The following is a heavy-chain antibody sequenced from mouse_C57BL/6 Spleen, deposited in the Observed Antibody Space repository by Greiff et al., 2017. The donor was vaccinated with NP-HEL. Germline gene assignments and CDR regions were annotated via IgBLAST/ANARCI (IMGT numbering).Heavy chain of an antibody. J-gene: IGHJ4*01. CDR1: GYAFSSSW. CDR3: ARERLYYGSSGPYAMDY. Sequence: QVQLKESGPELVKPGASVKISCKASGYAFSSSWMNWVKQRPGKGLEWIGRIYPGDGDTNYNGKFKGKATLTADKSSSTAYMQLSSLTSEDSAVYFCARERLYYGSSGPYAMDYWGQGTSVTVSS. CDR2: IYPGDGDT. V-gene: IGHV1-82*01. D-gene: IGHD1-1*01.